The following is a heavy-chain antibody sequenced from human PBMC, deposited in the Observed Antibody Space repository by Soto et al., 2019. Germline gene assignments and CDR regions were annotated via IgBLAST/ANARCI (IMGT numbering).Heavy chain of an antibody. CDR3: ARDPYYYGSGDKGGFDP. CDR1: GGSLSSTHW. D-gene: IGHD3-10*01. V-gene: IGHV4-4*02. Sequence: QVQLQESGPGLVKPSGTLSLTCAVSGGSLSSTHWWSWVRQPPRKGLEWIGDIYHTGSTNYNPSLKIRVTISVDKSNNQFTPNLSSGTAADTAVYYGARDPYYYGSGDKGGFDPWGQGTLVIVSS. CDR2: IYHTGST. J-gene: IGHJ5*02.